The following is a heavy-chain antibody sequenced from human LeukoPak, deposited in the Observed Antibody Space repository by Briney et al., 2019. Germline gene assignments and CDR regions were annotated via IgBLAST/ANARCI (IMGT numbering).Heavy chain of an antibody. D-gene: IGHD7-27*01. V-gene: IGHV3-64D*06. CDR3: VTELGIGGFDI. CDR2: ISTNGGST. J-gene: IGHJ3*02. Sequence: GGSLRLPCSASGLTFSLYSMHWVRQAPGKGLEYVSGISTNGGSTYYADSVKGRFTTSRDNSKNTLYLQMSTLRAEDTAVYYCVTELGIGGFDIWGQGTMVTVSS. CDR1: GLTFSLYS.